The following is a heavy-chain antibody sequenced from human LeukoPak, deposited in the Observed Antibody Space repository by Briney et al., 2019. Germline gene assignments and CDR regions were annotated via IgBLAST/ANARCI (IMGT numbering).Heavy chain of an antibody. CDR2: IYPGDSDT. D-gene: IGHD4-17*01. CDR1: GYSFTSYW. V-gene: IGHV5-51*01. CDR3: AKGRSDGDPNDAFDI. Sequence: GEPLKISCKGFGYSFTSYWIVWVRQMPGKGLEWTGIIYPGDSDTRYSPSFQGQVTISADKSISTAYLQWSSLKASDTAMYYCAKGRSDGDPNDAFDIWGQGTMVAVSS. J-gene: IGHJ3*02.